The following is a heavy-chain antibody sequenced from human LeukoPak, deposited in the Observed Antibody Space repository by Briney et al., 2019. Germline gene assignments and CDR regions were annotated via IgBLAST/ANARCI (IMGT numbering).Heavy chain of an antibody. Sequence: ASVKVSCKASGYTFTGYYMNWVRQAPGQGLEWMGWINPNSGGTNYAQKFQGRVTMTRDTSISTAYMELSRLRPDDTAVYYCARGNTILGVVIVPIGFDPWGQGTLVSVSS. CDR1: GYTFTGYY. J-gene: IGHJ5*02. V-gene: IGHV1-2*02. CDR2: INPNSGGT. D-gene: IGHD3-3*01. CDR3: ARGNTILGVVIVPIGFDP.